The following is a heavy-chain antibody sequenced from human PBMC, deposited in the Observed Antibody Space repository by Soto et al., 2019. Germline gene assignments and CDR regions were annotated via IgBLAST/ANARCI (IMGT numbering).Heavy chain of an antibody. D-gene: IGHD2-21*02. Sequence: QVQLVQSGTEVKKPGASVKISCKASGYTFTGYYIYWVRQAPGQGLEFMGAINSGGGNTDYAQKFQGRVTVTRDTSTSTVYMELTRLSFDDTAVYYCAGGNCAGDCYFDYWGQGTLVTVSS. J-gene: IGHJ4*02. CDR2: INSGGGNT. CDR3: AGGNCAGDCYFDY. V-gene: IGHV1-46*01. CDR1: GYTFTGYY.